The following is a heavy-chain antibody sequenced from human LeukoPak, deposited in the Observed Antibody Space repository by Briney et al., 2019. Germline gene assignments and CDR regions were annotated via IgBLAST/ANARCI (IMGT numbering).Heavy chain of an antibody. CDR2: ISGSGGNT. J-gene: IGHJ3*02. D-gene: IGHD3-22*01. V-gene: IGHV3-23*01. CDR3: AKSPYYYDSSGYSFDAFDI. Sequence: GGSLRLSCAASGFTFSSYAMSWVRQAPGKGLEWVSAISGSGGNTYYADSVKGRFTISRDNSKNTLYLQMNSLRAEDTVVYYCAKSPYYYDSSGYSFDAFDIWGQGTMVTVSS. CDR1: GFTFSSYA.